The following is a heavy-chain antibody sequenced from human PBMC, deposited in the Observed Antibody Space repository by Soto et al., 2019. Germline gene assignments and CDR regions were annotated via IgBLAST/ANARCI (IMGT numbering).Heavy chain of an antibody. CDR1: GGSIISYY. CDR2: IYYSGST. Sequence: PSETLSLTGTVSGGSIISYYWSWVRQPPGKGLDWIGYIYYSGSTNYNPSLKSRVPISVDTSKNQFSLKLSTVTAADTAVYYCARSLRYYDSSGYGTFDYWGQGTLVTVSS. CDR3: ARSLRYYDSSGYGTFDY. J-gene: IGHJ4*02. V-gene: IGHV4-59*01. D-gene: IGHD3-22*01.